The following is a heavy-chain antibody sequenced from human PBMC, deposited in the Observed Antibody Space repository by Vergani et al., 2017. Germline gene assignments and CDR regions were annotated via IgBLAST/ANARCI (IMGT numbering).Heavy chain of an antibody. Sequence: EVQLVQSGAEVKKPGESLKISCQISGYSFTNFWIGWVRQMPGKGLEWMGIIHPADSDTSYGPSFQGQVTISVDKSISTAYLQRSSLRASDSAMYYCARLYGRDSSISKAFDYWGQGTLVTVSS. J-gene: IGHJ4*02. CDR1: GYSFTNFW. CDR2: IHPADSDT. D-gene: IGHD3-22*01. CDR3: ARLYGRDSSISKAFDY. V-gene: IGHV5-51*01.